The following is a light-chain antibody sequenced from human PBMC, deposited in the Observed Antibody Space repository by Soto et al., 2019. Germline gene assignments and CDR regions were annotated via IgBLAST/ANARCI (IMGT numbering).Light chain of an antibody. V-gene: IGLV2-8*01. Sequence: QSVLTQPPSASGSPGQSVTISCTGSSSDVGGYNFVSWYQQHPGKAPKLMIYDVTERPSGVPDRFSGSKSGNTASLTVSGLQADDAADYYCSSYAGTNIPVMFGGGTKLTVL. J-gene: IGLJ3*02. CDR2: DVT. CDR1: SSDVGGYNF. CDR3: SSYAGTNIPVM.